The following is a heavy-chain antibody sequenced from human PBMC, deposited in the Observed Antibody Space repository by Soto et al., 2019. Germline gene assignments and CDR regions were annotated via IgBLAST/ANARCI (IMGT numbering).Heavy chain of an antibody. J-gene: IGHJ6*02. D-gene: IGHD4-17*01. CDR1: GYTFTSYD. CDR3: ARFPPTTVTTDGYYYYYGMDV. Sequence: AASVKVSCKASGYTFTSYDINWVRQATGQGLEWMGWMNPNSGNTGYAQKFQGRVTMTRNTSISTAYMELSSLRSEDTAVYYCARFPPTTVTTDGYYYYYGMDVWGQGTTVTVSS. CDR2: MNPNSGNT. V-gene: IGHV1-8*01.